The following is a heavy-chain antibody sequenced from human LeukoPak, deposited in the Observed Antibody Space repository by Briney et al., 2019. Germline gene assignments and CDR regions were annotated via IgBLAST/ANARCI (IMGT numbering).Heavy chain of an antibody. V-gene: IGHV4-34*01. CDR1: GGSFSGYY. CDR2: INHSGST. J-gene: IGHJ5*02. D-gene: IGHD3-22*01. Sequence: SETLSLTCAVYGGSFSGYYWSWIRQPPGKGLEWIGEINHSGSTNYNPSLKSRVTISVDTSKNQFSPKLSSVTAADTAVYYCARLHDRSGYYLDWFDPWGQGTLVTVSS. CDR3: ARLHDRSGYYLDWFDP.